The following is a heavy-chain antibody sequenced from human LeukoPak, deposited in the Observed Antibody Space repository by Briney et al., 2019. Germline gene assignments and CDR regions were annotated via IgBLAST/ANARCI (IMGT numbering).Heavy chain of an antibody. D-gene: IGHD3-10*01. CDR1: GGSISSYY. V-gene: IGHV4-59*08. J-gene: IGHJ5*02. Sequence: SETLSLTCTVSGGSISSYYWSWIRQPPGKGLEWIGYIYYSGSTNYNPSLKSRVTISVDTSKNQFSLKLSSVTAADTAVYYCARVRSGSHNWFDPWGQGTLVTVSS. CDR2: IYYSGST. CDR3: ARVRSGSHNWFDP.